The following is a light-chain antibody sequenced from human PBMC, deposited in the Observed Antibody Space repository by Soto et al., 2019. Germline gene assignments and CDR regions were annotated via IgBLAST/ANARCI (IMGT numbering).Light chain of an antibody. CDR3: QQSFSTPSTWT. Sequence: DIQMTQSPSSLSASVGDRVTITCRASQNIRSYLSWYQQEPGKAPKLLIYAASSLQSGVPSRFSGSGSGTEFTLTVSSLQPEDFATYICQQSFSTPSTWTFGPGTKVDIK. V-gene: IGKV1-39*01. CDR2: AAS. J-gene: IGKJ1*01. CDR1: QNIRSY.